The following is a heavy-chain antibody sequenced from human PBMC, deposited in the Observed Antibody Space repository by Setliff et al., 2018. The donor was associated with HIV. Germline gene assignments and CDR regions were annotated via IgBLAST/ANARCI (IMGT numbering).Heavy chain of an antibody. Sequence: GGSLRLSCAASGFSFSIYEMNWVRQAPGKGLEWVGHIKSKTDGGTTDYAAPVKGRFTISRDDSKSIAYLQMNSLKTEDTAVYYCTRGLMTTVVHDYWGQGTLVTVSS. J-gene: IGHJ4*02. V-gene: IGHV3-15*01. CDR1: GFSFSIYE. CDR3: TRGLMTTVVHDY. D-gene: IGHD4-17*01. CDR2: IKSKTDGGTT.